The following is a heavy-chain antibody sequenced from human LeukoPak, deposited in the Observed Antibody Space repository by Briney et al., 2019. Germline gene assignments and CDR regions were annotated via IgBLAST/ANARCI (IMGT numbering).Heavy chain of an antibody. CDR1: GGSISSSSYY. Sequence: PSETLSLTCTVSGGSISSSSYYLGWIRQPPGKGLEWIGSIYYSGSTYYNPSLKSRVTISVDTSKNQFSLKLSSVTAADTAVYYCASPSGSYYEHSPLDYWGQGTLVTVSS. CDR3: ASPSGSYYEHSPLDY. D-gene: IGHD1-26*01. J-gene: IGHJ4*02. CDR2: IYYSGST. V-gene: IGHV4-39*01.